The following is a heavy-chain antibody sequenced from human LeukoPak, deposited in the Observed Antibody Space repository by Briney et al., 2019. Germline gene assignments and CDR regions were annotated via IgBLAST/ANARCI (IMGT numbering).Heavy chain of an antibody. CDR2: ISAYNGNT. V-gene: IGHV1-18*01. D-gene: IGHD6-13*01. Sequence: AASVKVSCKASGYIFTNFGISWVRQARGQGLEWMGWISAYNGNTNYAQKFQGRVTMTTDTSTSTAYMELRSLRSDDTAVYYCARNSEQLVPDYWGQETLVTVSS. J-gene: IGHJ4*02. CDR1: GYIFTNFG. CDR3: ARNSEQLVPDY.